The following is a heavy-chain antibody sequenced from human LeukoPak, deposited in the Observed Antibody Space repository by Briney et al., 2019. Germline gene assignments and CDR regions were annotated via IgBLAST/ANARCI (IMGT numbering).Heavy chain of an antibody. Sequence: PGGSLRLSCAASGFTFDDYVMHWVRQAPGKGLEWVSLISGDGGSTYYADSVKGRFTISRDNSKNSLYLQMNSLRTEDTALYYCAKGDGWGTGFDYWGQGTLVTVSS. CDR3: AKGDGWGTGFDY. V-gene: IGHV3-43*02. J-gene: IGHJ4*02. D-gene: IGHD3-16*01. CDR1: GFTFDDYV. CDR2: ISGDGGST.